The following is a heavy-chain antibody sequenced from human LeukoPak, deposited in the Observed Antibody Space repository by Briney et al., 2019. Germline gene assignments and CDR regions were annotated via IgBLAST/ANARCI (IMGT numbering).Heavy chain of an antibody. D-gene: IGHD2/OR15-2a*01. J-gene: IGHJ4*02. CDR1: GGSISSSSYY. V-gene: IGHV4-39*07. CDR2: IYYSGST. CDR3: AREPLNRTFDY. Sequence: NPSETLSLTCSVSGGSISSSSYYWGWIRQPPGKGLEWIGSIYYSGSTYYNPSLKSRVTISVDTSKNQFSLKLSSVTAADTAVYYCAREPLNRTFDYWGQGTLVTVSS.